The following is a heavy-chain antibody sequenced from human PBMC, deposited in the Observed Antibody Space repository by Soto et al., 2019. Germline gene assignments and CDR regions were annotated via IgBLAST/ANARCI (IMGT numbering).Heavy chain of an antibody. CDR2: IYPGDSDT. V-gene: IGHV5-51*01. J-gene: IGHJ4*02. D-gene: IGHD1-20*01. CDR3: AGQEDVTGTVDSSYGF. CDR1: GDSFTSYW. Sequence: PWESLKISCTGSGDSFTSYWIGWVRQMPGKGLEWMGVIYPGDSDTRYSPSVQGRVTISAGKSSNTAYLQWSSLKASDTAMYYCAGQEDVTGTVDSSYGFWGQGTLVTVSS.